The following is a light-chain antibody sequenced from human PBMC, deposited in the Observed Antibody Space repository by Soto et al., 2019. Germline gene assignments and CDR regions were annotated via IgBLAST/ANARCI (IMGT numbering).Light chain of an antibody. Sequence: EIVLTQSPGTLSLSPGERATLSCRASQSVSSSYLAWYQQKPGQAPRLLIYGASSRATGIPDRFSGSGSGTDFTLTIIRLEPEDFAVYYCQQYGSSVTFGQGTKVEIK. CDR2: GAS. V-gene: IGKV3-20*01. J-gene: IGKJ1*01. CDR1: QSVSSSY. CDR3: QQYGSSVT.